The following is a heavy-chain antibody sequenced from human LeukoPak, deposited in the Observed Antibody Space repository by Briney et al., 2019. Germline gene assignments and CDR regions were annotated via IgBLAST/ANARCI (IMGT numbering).Heavy chain of an antibody. CDR3: ARASVTYYYYYYMDV. CDR1: GGSISNYY. CDR2: IYYGGST. J-gene: IGHJ6*03. V-gene: IGHV4-59*01. D-gene: IGHD4-11*01. Sequence: SETLSLTCTVSGGSISNYYWSWIRQPPGKGLEWIGYIYYGGSTNYNPSLKSRVTISVDTSKNQFSLKLSSVTAADTAVYYCARASVTYYYYYYMDVWGKGTTVTVSS.